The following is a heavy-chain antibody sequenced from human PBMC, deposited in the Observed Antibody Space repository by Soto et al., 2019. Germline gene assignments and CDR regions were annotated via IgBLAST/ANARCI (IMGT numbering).Heavy chain of an antibody. D-gene: IGHD3-10*01. CDR1: GVTLTGYY. Sequence: PSETLSLTCTVSGVTLTGYYWSWIRQTPGKTLEWIGCIYFNGTTNYNPSLKSRVTISLDMSKNQFSLKLSSVTAADTAVYHCAIGKGTHKYWGRGTLVTVSS. J-gene: IGHJ4*02. CDR3: AIGKGTHKY. V-gene: IGHV4-59*01. CDR2: IYFNGTT.